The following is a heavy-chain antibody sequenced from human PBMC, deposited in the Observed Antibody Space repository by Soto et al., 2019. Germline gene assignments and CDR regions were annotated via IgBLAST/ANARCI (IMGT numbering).Heavy chain of an antibody. CDR1: GGSISSGGYS. J-gene: IGHJ3*02. CDR3: ARTPDI. V-gene: IGHV4-30-2*01. CDR2: IYHSGGT. Sequence: QLQLQESGSGLGKPSQTVSLTCAVYGGSISSGGYSWSWIRQPPGKGLEWIGYIYHSGGTYYNPSLKSRVTISVDRSKNQFSLKLSSVTAADTAVYYCARTPDIWGQGTMVTVSS.